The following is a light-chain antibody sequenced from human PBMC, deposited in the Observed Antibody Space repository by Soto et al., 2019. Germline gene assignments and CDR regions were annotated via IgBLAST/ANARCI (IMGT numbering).Light chain of an antibody. V-gene: IGKV3D-15*01. J-gene: IGKJ3*01. CDR2: GAS. Sequence: EIVMTQCPATLSLSPGERATLCCRASQSISSNLAWYQHKPGQAPRLLIYGASTRATGIPARLSGSGSGTEFSLTISSLQSEDFAVYYCQQYNTWPLTFGPGTKVDIK. CDR3: QQYNTWPLT. CDR1: QSISSN.